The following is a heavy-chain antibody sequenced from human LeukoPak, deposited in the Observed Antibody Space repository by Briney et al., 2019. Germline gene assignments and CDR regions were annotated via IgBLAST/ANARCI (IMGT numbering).Heavy chain of an antibody. CDR3: ARSYYDILTGYRNFDY. CDR2: IYYSGST. J-gene: IGHJ4*02. D-gene: IGHD3-9*01. Sequence: PSETLSLTCTVSGGSISSGDYYWSWIRHPPGKGLEWIGYIYYSGSTYHNPSLKSRVTISVDTSKNQFSLKLSSVTAADTAVYYCARSYYDILTGYRNFDYWGQGTLVTVSS. CDR1: GGSISSGDYY. V-gene: IGHV4-30-4*08.